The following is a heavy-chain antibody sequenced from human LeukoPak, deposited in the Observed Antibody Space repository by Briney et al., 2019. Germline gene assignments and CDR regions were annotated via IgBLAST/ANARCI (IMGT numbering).Heavy chain of an antibody. V-gene: IGHV4-61*02. D-gene: IGHD6-6*01. CDR2: IYTSGST. CDR3: AREPLRYSSSSYYFDY. CDR1: GGSISSGSYY. J-gene: IGHJ4*02. Sequence: PSQTLSLTCTVSGGSISSGSYYWSWIRQPAGKGQEWIGRIYTSGSTNYNPSLKSRVTISVDTSKNQFSLKLSSVTAADTAVYYCAREPLRYSSSSYYFDYWGQGTLVTVSS.